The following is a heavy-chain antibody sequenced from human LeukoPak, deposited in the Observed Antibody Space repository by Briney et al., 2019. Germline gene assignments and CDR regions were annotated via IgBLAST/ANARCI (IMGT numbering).Heavy chain of an antibody. CDR3: ARGLPVTTHYYYYYYMDV. D-gene: IGHD4-17*01. J-gene: IGHJ6*03. CDR1: GGSFSGYY. Sequence: PSETLSLTCAVYGGSFSGYYWSWIRQPPGKELEWIGEINHSGSTNYNPSLKSRVTISVDTSKNQFSLKLSSVTAADTAVYYCARGLPVTTHYYYYYYMDVWGKGTTVTVSS. V-gene: IGHV4-34*01. CDR2: INHSGST.